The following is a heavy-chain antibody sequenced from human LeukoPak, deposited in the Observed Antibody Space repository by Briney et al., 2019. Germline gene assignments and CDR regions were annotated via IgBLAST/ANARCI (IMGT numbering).Heavy chain of an antibody. J-gene: IGHJ5*02. V-gene: IGHV3-23*01. CDR1: GLHFSGTA. CDR3: AKDGAQYSSGPECDP. CDR2: ISHDGMNA. Sequence: PGGSLRLSCAASGLHFSGTAMSWVRQAPGKGLEWVSAISHDGMNAYYADSVKGGFNISRDNSKKTVSLEMSSLTAADTGVYYCAKDGAQYSSGPECDPRGQGALVTVSP. D-gene: IGHD6-19*01.